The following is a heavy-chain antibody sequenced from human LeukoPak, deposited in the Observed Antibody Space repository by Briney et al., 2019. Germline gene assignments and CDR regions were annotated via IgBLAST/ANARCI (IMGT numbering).Heavy chain of an antibody. V-gene: IGHV4-59*08. J-gene: IGHJ4*02. CDR2: IYYSGST. D-gene: IGHD3-10*01. CDR3: ARMGFEYYFDY. Sequence: SETLPLTCTVSGGSISSYYWSWIRQPPGKGLEWIGYIYYSGSTNYNPSLKSRVTISVDTSKNQFSLKLSSVTAADTAVYYCARMGFEYYFDYWGQGTLVTVSS. CDR1: GGSISSYY.